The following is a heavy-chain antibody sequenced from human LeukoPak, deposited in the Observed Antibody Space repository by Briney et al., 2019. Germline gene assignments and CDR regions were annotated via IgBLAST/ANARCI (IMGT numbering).Heavy chain of an antibody. CDR1: GGSFSGYY. Sequence: PSETLSLTCAVYGGSFSGYYWSWIRQPPGKGLEWIGEINHSGSTNYNPSLKSRVTISVDTSKNQFSLKLSSVTAADTTVYYCARSWIQLWLGDLTFDYWGQGTLVTVSS. D-gene: IGHD5-18*01. CDR3: ARSWIQLWLGDLTFDY. CDR2: INHSGST. V-gene: IGHV4-34*01. J-gene: IGHJ4*02.